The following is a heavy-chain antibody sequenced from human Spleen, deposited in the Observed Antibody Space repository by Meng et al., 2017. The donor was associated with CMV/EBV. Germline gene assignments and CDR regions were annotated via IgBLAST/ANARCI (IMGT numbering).Heavy chain of an antibody. CDR1: GGTFSSYA. D-gene: IGHD3-10*01. CDR3: ARDVRSHASGSPGY. CDR2: IIPIFGTA. Sequence: SVKVSCKASGGTFSSYAISWVRQAPGQGLEWMGGIIPIFGTANYAQKFQGRVSLTRDTSSRTIYMELNSLTSEDTAVYYCARDVRSHASGSPGYWGQGTLVTVSS. J-gene: IGHJ4*02. V-gene: IGHV1-69*05.